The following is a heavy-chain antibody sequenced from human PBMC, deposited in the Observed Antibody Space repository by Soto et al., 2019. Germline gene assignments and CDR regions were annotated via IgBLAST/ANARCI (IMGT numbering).Heavy chain of an antibody. CDR3: ARELLLGGDSSSPFYDAFDI. V-gene: IGHV1-8*01. D-gene: IGHD6-6*01. CDR1: GYTFTSYD. CDR2: MNPNSGNT. J-gene: IGHJ3*02. Sequence: ASVKVSCKASGYTFTSYDINWVRQATGQGLEWMGWMNPNSGNTGYAQKFQGRVTMTEDTSTDTAYMELSRLRSDDTAVYYCARELLLGGDSSSPFYDAFDIWGQGTMVTVS.